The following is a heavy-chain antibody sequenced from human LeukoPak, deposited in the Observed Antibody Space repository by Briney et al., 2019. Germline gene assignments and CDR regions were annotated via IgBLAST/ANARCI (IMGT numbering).Heavy chain of an antibody. CDR2: ISGSGGST. CDR3: AKDSGSYPVDGYFDY. CDR1: GFTFSSYA. D-gene: IGHD1-26*01. J-gene: IGHJ4*02. Sequence: HPGGSLRLSCAASGFTFSSYAMSWVRQAPGKGLEWVSGISGSGGSTYYADSVKGRFTISRDNSKNTLYLQMSSLRAEDTAVYYCAKDSGSYPVDGYFDYWGQGTLVTVSS. V-gene: IGHV3-23*01.